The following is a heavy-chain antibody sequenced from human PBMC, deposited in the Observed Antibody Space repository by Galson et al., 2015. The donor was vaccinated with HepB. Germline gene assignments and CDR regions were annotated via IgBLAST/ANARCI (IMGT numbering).Heavy chain of an antibody. Sequence: SRRLSCAATGFTFSSYAMSWVRQAPGKGLEWVSTISGRGDTTYYADSVKGRFTVSRDNSKNTLFLQMNSLRAEDTAVYYCARDGSGWSSPHLFDSWGQGVPVSVSS. V-gene: IGHV3-23*01. CDR3: ARDGSGWSSPHLFDS. CDR2: ISGRGDTT. D-gene: IGHD6-19*01. J-gene: IGHJ4*02. CDR1: GFTFSSYA.